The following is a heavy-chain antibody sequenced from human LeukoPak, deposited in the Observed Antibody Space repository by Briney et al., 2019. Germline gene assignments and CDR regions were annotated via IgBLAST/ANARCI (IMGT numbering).Heavy chain of an antibody. CDR3: AKSTAAIYYYYAMDV. J-gene: IGHJ6*02. V-gene: IGHV3-30*18. D-gene: IGHD2-2*02. CDR2: ISYDGSNK. CDR1: GFTFSSYG. Sequence: GGSLRLSCAASGFTFSSYGMHWVRQAPGKGLEWVAVISYDGSNKYYADSVKGRFTISRDNSKNTLYLQMNSLRAEDTAVYYCAKSTAAIYYYYAMDVWGQGTTVTVSS.